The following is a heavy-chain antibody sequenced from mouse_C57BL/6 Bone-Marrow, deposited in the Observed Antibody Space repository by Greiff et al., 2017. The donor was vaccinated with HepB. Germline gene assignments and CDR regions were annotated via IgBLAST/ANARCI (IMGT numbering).Heavy chain of an antibody. CDR1: GYTFTSYG. V-gene: IGHV1-81*01. CDR2: IYPRSGNT. J-gene: IGHJ1*03. CDR3: ARFRSYWYFDV. Sequence: QVQLKQSGAELARPGASVKLSCKASGYTFTSYGISWVKQRTGQGLEWIGEIYPRSGNTYYNEKFKGKATLTADKSSSTAYMELRSLTSEDSAVYVWARFRSYWYFDVWGTGTTVTVSS.